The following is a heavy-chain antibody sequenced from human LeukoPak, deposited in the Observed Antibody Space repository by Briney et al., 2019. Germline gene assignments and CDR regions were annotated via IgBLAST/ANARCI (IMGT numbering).Heavy chain of an antibody. CDR2: ISGSGDNT. J-gene: IGHJ3*02. V-gene: IGHV3-23*01. D-gene: IGHD2-2*01. CDR1: GFTFSGFA. Sequence: GGSLRLSCAASGFTFSGFAMSWVRRTPGKGLEWVSGISGSGDNTLYADSVKGRFTISRDNSKNTLYLEMNSLRAEDTAVYYCARDPISTAYQYAFDIWGQGTMVTVSS. CDR3: ARDPISTAYQYAFDI.